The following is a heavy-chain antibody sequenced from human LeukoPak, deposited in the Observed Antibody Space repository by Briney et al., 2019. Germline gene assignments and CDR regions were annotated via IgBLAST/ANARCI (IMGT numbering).Heavy chain of an antibody. CDR1: GFTFSSYS. J-gene: IGHJ4*02. CDR2: ISSSSNFI. CDR3: ATPVEMATIGGY. V-gene: IGHV3-21*01. Sequence: GRSLRLSCAASGFTFSSYSMNWVRQAPGKGLEWVSFISSSSNFIYYADSVKGRFTISRDNAKNSLYLQMNSLRAEDTAVYYCATPVEMATIGGYWGQGTLVTVSS. D-gene: IGHD5-24*01.